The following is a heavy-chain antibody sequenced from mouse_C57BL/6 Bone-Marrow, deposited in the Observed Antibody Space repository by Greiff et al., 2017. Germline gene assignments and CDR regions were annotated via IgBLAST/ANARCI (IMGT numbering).Heavy chain of an antibody. V-gene: IGHV5-6*02. D-gene: IGHD3-2*02. J-gene: IGHJ2*01. CDR3: ARRRHLRLFDY. CDR2: ISSGGSYT. Sequence: EVKLVESGGDLVKPGGSLKLSCAASGFTFSSYGMSWVRQTPDKRLEWVATISSGGSYTYYPDSVKGRFTISRDNAKNTLYLQMSSLKSEDTAMYYCARRRHLRLFDYWGQGTTLTVSS. CDR1: GFTFSSYG.